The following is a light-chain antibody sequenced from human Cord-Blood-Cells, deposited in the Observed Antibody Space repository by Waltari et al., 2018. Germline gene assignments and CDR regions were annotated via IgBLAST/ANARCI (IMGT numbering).Light chain of an antibody. CDR2: EVS. CDR1: SSAVGGYNY. CDR3: SSYAGSNNVV. J-gene: IGLJ2*01. Sequence: QSALTQPPPAPGSPGRSVTISCPGTSSAVGGYNYVSWYQPHPGKAPKLMIYEVSKRPSGGPDRVSGSKSGNTASLTVSGLQAEDEADYYCSSYAGSNNVVFGGGTKLTVL. V-gene: IGLV2-8*01.